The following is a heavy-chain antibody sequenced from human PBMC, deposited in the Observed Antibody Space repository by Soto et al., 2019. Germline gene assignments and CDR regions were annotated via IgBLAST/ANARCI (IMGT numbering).Heavy chain of an antibody. CDR3: ARGEFWSRVGMDV. Sequence: GGSLRLSCAASGFTFSSYAMHWVRQAPGKGLEYVSAISSNGGSTYYANSVKGRFTISRDNSKNTLYLQMGSLRAEDMAVYYCARGEFWSRVGMDVWGKGTTVTVSS. CDR1: GFTFSSYA. V-gene: IGHV3-64*01. CDR2: ISSNGGST. D-gene: IGHD3-3*01. J-gene: IGHJ6*03.